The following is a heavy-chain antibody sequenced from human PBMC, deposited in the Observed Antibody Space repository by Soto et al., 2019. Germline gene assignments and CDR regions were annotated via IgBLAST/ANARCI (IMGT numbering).Heavy chain of an antibody. CDR2: VNDVADTT. CDR3: ASRSPALDY. V-gene: IGHV3-23*01. Sequence: GGSLRLSCAASGFSFSTHAMNWVRQAPGKGLEWVSIVNDVADTTYYAESVKGRFTISRDNSKNTLYLQMNSLRAEDTAVYYCASRSPALDYWGQGTLVTVSS. J-gene: IGHJ4*02. D-gene: IGHD2-2*01. CDR1: GFSFSTHA.